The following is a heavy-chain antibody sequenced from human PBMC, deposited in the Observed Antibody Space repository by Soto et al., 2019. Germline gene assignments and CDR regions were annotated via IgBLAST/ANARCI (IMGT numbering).Heavy chain of an antibody. CDR2: ISNDGSTK. CDR3: AKDGGWGTLDY. J-gene: IGHJ4*02. D-gene: IGHD3-10*01. CDR1: GFIFSAHA. V-gene: IGHV3-30*18. Sequence: QVQLAESGGGVVQPGRSLRLSCAASGFIFSAHAMHWVRQAPGKGLEWVVVISNDGSTKVYSDSVKGRFTISRDNPNNLVYLKLNRLGAGDTALYYCAKDGGWGTLDYWGQGTLVTVSS.